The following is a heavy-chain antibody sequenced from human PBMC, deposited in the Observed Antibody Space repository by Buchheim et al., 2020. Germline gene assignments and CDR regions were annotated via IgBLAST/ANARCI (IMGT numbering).Heavy chain of an antibody. CDR3: AKDRGKFGRDYFDY. Sequence: QVQLVESGGGVVQPGRSLRLSCAASGFTFSSYGMHWVRQAPGKGLEWVAVISYDGSNKYYADSVKGRFTISRDNSKNTLYLQMNSLRAEDTAVYYCAKDRGKFGRDYFDYWGQGTL. CDR1: GFTFSSYG. V-gene: IGHV3-30*18. CDR2: ISYDGSNK. D-gene: IGHD3-10*01. J-gene: IGHJ4*02.